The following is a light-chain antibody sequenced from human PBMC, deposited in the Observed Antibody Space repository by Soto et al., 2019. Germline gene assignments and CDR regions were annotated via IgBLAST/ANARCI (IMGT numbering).Light chain of an antibody. V-gene: IGLV1-47*02. J-gene: IGLJ7*01. Sequence: QSVLTQPPSASGTPGQRVTLSCSGSSSNIGGNYVYLYQQLPGTAPKLLSYSNNHRPSGVPDRFSGSKSGTSASLAISGLRSEDEAHYYFAAWDDSLSRAVFGGGTQLTVL. CDR1: SSNIGGNY. CDR2: SNN. CDR3: AAWDDSLSRAV.